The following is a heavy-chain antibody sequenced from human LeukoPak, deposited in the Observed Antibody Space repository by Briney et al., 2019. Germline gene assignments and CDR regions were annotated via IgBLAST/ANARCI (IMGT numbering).Heavy chain of an antibody. CDR2: IWSDGRNK. D-gene: IGHD2-8*01. CDR3: VREGVASVGYGTDV. CDR1: GFIFRGHG. J-gene: IGHJ6*02. Sequence: GGSLRLSCAASGFIFRGHGMYWVRQAPGKGLEWVTNIWSDGRNKYYADSAKGRFTISRDNSKNMLYLQMDSLRAEDTAVYYCVREGVASVGYGTDVWGQGTTVTVSS. V-gene: IGHV3-33*01.